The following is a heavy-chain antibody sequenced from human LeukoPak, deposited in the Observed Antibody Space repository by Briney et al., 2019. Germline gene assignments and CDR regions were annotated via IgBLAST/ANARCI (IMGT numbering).Heavy chain of an antibody. CDR2: IDPSGHSS. Sequence: ASVKVSCKTSGYTFTSYYVHWVRQAPGQGLEWMGLIDPSGHSSVYAQRFQGRVTMTSDTSTSTMYMDLSSLRSEDTAVYYCARGDKDYYYGMDVWGQGTTVTVSS. J-gene: IGHJ6*02. D-gene: IGHD3-9*01. CDR3: ARGDKDYYYGMDV. V-gene: IGHV1-46*01. CDR1: GYTFTSYY.